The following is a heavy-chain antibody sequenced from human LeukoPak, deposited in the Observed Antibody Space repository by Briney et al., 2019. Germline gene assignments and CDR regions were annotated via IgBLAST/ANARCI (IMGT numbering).Heavy chain of an antibody. Sequence: GGSLRLSCAASGFTFSNSAMNWVRQVPGKGLEWVSSIDYDSSHIYYAASVRGRFTISRDNARNSVYLQMNSLRVEDTAVYYCARDPLRYLRVGHYDYWGQGTLVTVSS. CDR2: IDYDSSHI. J-gene: IGHJ4*02. CDR1: GFTFSNSA. CDR3: ARDPLRYLRVGHYDY. D-gene: IGHD3-9*01. V-gene: IGHV3-21*01.